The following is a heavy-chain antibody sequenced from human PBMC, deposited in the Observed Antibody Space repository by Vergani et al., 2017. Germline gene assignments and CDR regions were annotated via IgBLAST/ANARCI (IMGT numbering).Heavy chain of an antibody. CDR1: GFTVSSNY. CDR2: IYSGGST. Sequence: EVQLVESGGGLVQPGGSLRLSCAASGFTVSSNYMSWVRQAPGKGLEWVSVIYSGGSTYYADSVKGRFTISRDNSKNTLYLQMNSLKTEDTAVYYCTTDLGDYDILTGYYSGYYFDYWGQGTLVTVSS. V-gene: IGHV3-66*01. D-gene: IGHD3-9*01. J-gene: IGHJ4*02. CDR3: TTDLGDYDILTGYYSGYYFDY.